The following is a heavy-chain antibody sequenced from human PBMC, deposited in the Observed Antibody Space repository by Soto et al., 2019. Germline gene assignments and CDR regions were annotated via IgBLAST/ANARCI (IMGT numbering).Heavy chain of an antibody. CDR3: ARQRSPRRGYCTNGVCYTVFWFDP. CDR1: GGSISSSSYY. Sequence: QLQLQESGPGLVKPSETLSLTCTVSGGSISSSSYYWGWIRQPPGKGLEWIGSIYYSGSTYYNPSLKSRVTISVDTSKNQFSLKLSYVTAADTAVYYCARQRSPRRGYCTNGVCYTVFWFDPWGQGTLVTVSS. J-gene: IGHJ5*02. V-gene: IGHV4-39*01. D-gene: IGHD2-8*01. CDR2: IYYSGST.